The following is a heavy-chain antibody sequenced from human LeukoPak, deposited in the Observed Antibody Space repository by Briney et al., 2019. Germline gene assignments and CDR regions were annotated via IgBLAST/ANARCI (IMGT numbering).Heavy chain of an antibody. V-gene: IGHV3-23*01. CDR3: AKEPYYYDSSGYDAGLAFDI. D-gene: IGHD3-22*01. CDR1: GFTFSSYA. CDR2: ISGSGGST. J-gene: IGHJ3*02. Sequence: GGSLRLSCAASGFTFSSYAMSWVRQAPGKGLEWVSAISGSGGSTYYADSVKGRFTIPRDNSKNTLYLQMNSLRAEDTAVYYCAKEPYYYDSSGYDAGLAFDIWGQGTMVTVSS.